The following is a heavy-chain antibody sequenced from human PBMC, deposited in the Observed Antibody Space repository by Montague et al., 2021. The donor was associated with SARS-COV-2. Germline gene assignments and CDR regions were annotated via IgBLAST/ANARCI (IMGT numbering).Heavy chain of an antibody. CDR2: ISGRGSTI. CDR1: GFTFSSYE. J-gene: IGHJ4*02. Sequence: SLRLSCAASGFTFSSYEMNWVRQAPGKGLEWVSYISGRGSTIYYADSVKGRFTISRDNVKNSLYLQMNSLRVEDTAVYYCAREYSSSSGIPYYSDYWGQGTLVTVSS. V-gene: IGHV3-48*03. D-gene: IGHD6-13*01. CDR3: AREYSSSSGIPYYSDY.